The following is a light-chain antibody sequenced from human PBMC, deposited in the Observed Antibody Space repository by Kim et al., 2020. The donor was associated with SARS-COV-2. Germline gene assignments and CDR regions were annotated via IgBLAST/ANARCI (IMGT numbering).Light chain of an antibody. J-gene: IGKJ2*01. CDR3: QQYNTYPNT. V-gene: IGKV1-5*01. CDR2: DAS. Sequence: SASVGDRVTITCRASQSSSSWLAWYQQKPGKAPKLLLSDASSLESGVPSRFSGSGSGTEFTLTISSLQPDDFATYHCQQYNTYPNTFGQGTKLEI. CDR1: QSSSSW.